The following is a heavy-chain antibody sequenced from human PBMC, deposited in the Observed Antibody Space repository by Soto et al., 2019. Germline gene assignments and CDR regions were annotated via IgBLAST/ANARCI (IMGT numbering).Heavy chain of an antibody. CDR3: ARGFGSENYLYYFDY. D-gene: IGHD3-10*01. V-gene: IGHV3-48*02. CDR2: ISSSSSTI. J-gene: IGHJ4*02. CDR1: GFIFSSYS. Sequence: PGGSLRLSCAASGFIFSSYSMNWVRQAPGKGLEWVSYISSSSSTIFYADSVKGRFIISRDNAKNSLYLQMNSLRDEDTAVYYCARGFGSENYLYYFDYWGQGTLVTVSS.